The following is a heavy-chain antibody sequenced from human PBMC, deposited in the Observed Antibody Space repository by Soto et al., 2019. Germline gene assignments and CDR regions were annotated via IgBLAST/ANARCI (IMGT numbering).Heavy chain of an antibody. D-gene: IGHD4-17*01. Sequence: KTSETLSLTCAVYGGSFSGYYWSWIRQPPGKGLEWIGEINHSGSTNYNPSLKSRVTISVDTSKNQFSLKLSSVTAADTAVYYCARGAGHAVTTYMLDYWGQGTLVTVSS. CDR2: INHSGST. CDR3: ARGAGHAVTTYMLDY. J-gene: IGHJ4*02. CDR1: GGSFSGYY. V-gene: IGHV4-34*01.